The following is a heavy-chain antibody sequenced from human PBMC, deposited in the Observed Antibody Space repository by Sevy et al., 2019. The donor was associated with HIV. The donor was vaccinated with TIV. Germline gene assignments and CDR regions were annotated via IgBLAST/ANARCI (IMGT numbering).Heavy chain of an antibody. CDR3: VKGGVTWELLDY. CDR2: ISYDGSCK. V-gene: IGHV3-30*18. CDR1: GFIFSSYG. J-gene: IGHJ4*02. D-gene: IGHD1-26*01. Sequence: GGSLRLSCAASGFIFSSYGMHWVRQAPGKGLEWVTIISYDGSCKYYADSVKGRFTISRDNSENILYLQMTSLRTDDTAVYYCVKGGVTWELLDYWGQGTLVTVSS.